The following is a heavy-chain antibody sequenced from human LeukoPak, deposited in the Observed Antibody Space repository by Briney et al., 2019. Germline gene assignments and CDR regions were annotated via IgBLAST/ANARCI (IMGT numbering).Heavy chain of an antibody. CDR2: IKSKTDGGTT. V-gene: IGHV3-15*01. D-gene: IGHD5-18*01. J-gene: IGHJ4*02. CDR1: GFTFSNAW. Sequence: PGGSLRLSCAASGFTFSNAWMSWVRQAPGKGLEWVGRIKSKTDGGTTDYAAPVKGRFTISRDDSKNMMYLQINSLKTEDTAVYYCTTGAWIQLWLADYWGQGTLVTVSS. CDR3: TTGAWIQLWLADY.